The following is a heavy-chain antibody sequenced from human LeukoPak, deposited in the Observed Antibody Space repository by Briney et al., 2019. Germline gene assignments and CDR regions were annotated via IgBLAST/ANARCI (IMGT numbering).Heavy chain of an antibody. V-gene: IGHV6-1*01. D-gene: IGHD2/OR15-2a*01. CDR1: GDSVYSNRGT. Sequence: SHTLPLTRAISGDSVYSNRGTWNWISPSPSRGLEWLGRTYYKSKWYNDYAVSVNSRITINPETSKSHVSLQVTSVSHDDTAVYYCARGKSNRLDVWGQGTTVTVSS. CDR3: ARGKSNRLDV. CDR2: TYYKSKWYN. J-gene: IGHJ6*02.